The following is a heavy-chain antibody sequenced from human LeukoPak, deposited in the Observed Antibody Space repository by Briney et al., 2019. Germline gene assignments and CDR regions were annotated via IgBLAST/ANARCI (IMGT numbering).Heavy chain of an antibody. J-gene: IGHJ4*02. CDR1: GGTFSSYA. V-gene: IGHV1-69*13. D-gene: IGHD3-10*01. CDR3: ARLRAFGESYYFDY. Sequence: SVNVSCKASGGTFSSYAISWVRQAPGQGLEWMGGIIPIFGTANYAQTFQGRVTITADESTSTAYTELSSLISEDTAVYYCARLRAFGESYYFDYWGQGTLVTVSS. CDR2: IIPIFGTA.